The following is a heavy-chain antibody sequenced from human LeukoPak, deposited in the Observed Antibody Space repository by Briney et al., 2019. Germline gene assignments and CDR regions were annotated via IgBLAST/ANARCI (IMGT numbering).Heavy chain of an antibody. CDR2: ISSSSSYI. CDR1: GFTFSSYS. V-gene: IGHV3-21*01. CDR3: ARGGWGSIAARRRSFDY. D-gene: IGHD6-6*01. J-gene: IGHJ4*02. Sequence: PGGSLRLSCAASGFTFSSYSMNWVRQAPGKGLEWVSSISSSSSYIYYADSVKGRFTISRDNAKNSLYLQMNSLRAEDTAVYYCARGGWGSIAARRRSFDYWGQGTLVTVSS.